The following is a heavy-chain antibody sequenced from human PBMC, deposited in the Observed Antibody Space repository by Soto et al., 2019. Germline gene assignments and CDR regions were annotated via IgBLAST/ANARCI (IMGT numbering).Heavy chain of an antibody. V-gene: IGHV1-46*01. J-gene: IGHJ4*02. Sequence: ASVKVSCKASGYSFSSYYMHWVRQAPGQGLEWMGVINPSGDSITYAQKFQGRVTMTKDTSTSTLFMDVSSLRSEDTAVYFCARDWEFGYWGRGTLVTISS. CDR2: INPSGDSI. CDR3: ARDWEFGY. CDR1: GYSFSSYY. D-gene: IGHD1-26*01.